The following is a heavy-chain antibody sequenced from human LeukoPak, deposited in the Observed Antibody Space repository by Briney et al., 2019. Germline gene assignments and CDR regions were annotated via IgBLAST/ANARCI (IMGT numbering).Heavy chain of an antibody. J-gene: IGHJ4*02. Sequence: PGGSLRLSCAASGFTFNAFGMNWVRQAPGKGLEWVSYIGTTSGAIYYADSVKGRFTISRDSAKNSLYLQMNSLRAEDTAVYYCAKEPLWFGESHFDYWGQGTLVTVSS. D-gene: IGHD3-10*01. CDR2: IGTTSGAI. CDR3: AKEPLWFGESHFDY. CDR1: GFTFNAFG. V-gene: IGHV3-48*01.